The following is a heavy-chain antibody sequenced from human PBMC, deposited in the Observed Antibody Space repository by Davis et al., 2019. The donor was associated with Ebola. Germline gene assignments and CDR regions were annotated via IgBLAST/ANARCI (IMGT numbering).Heavy chain of an antibody. J-gene: IGHJ3*02. CDR2: INHSGST. CDR3: ARGPWELLPYDAFDI. CDR1: GGSFSGYY. D-gene: IGHD1-26*01. V-gene: IGHV4-34*01. Sequence: SETLSFTCAVYGGSFSGYYWSWIRQPPGKGLEWIGEINHSGSTNYNPSLKSRVTISVDTSKNQFSLKLSSVTAADTAVYYCARGPWELLPYDAFDIWGQGTMVTVSS.